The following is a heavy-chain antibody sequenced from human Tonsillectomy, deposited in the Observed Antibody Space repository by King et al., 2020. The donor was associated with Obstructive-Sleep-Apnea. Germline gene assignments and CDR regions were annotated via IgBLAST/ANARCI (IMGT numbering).Heavy chain of an antibody. CDR2: ISYDGSNK. D-gene: IGHD3-9*01. CDR3: ARAEGQKYYDILTGYNDAFDI. V-gene: IGHV3-30-3*01. CDR1: GFTFRTYA. J-gene: IGHJ3*02. Sequence: VQLVESGGGVVQPGRSLRLSCAASGFTFRTYAMHWVRQAPGKGLEWVAVISYDGSNKYYGDSGKGRFTISRDNSKNTLYLQMNRLGSEDTAVYYCARAEGQKYYDILTGYNDAFDIWGQGTMVTVSS.